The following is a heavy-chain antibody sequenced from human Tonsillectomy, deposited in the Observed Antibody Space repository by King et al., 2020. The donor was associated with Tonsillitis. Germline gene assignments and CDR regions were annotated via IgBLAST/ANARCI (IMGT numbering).Heavy chain of an antibody. V-gene: IGHV5-51*01. CDR1: GYRFSNYW. CDR2: IYPGDSDI. J-gene: IGHJ4*02. D-gene: IGHD2-15*01. Sequence: VQLVESGAEVKKPGESLKISCKGSGYRFSNYWIGWVRQLPGKGLEWMGIIYPGDSDIRYSPSFQGQVTISADRSLKTAYLQWSSLKDSDTAMYYCARLLGSEIDYWGQGTQVTVSS. CDR3: ARLLGSEIDY.